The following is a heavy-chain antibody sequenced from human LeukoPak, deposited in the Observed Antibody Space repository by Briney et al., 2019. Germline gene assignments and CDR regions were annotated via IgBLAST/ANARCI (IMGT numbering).Heavy chain of an antibody. J-gene: IGHJ6*02. CDR3: AKDEGFGVVNYYYYGMDV. CDR1: GFTFKSYA. V-gene: IGHV3-64*05. D-gene: IGHD3-3*01. CDR2: INTNGANT. Sequence: PGGSLRLSCSASGFTFKSYAMHWVRQAPGKGLEYVSSINTNGANTYYADSVKGRFTISRDNSRNTVYVQMNSLTPEDTAVYYCAKDEGFGVVNYYYYGMDVWGQGTTVTVSS.